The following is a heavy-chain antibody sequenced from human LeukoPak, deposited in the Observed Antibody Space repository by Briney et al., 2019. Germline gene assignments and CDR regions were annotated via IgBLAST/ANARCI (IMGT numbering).Heavy chain of an antibody. V-gene: IGHV1-2*06. CDR1: GYTFTGYH. Sequence: ASVKVSCKASGYTFTGYHMHWARQAPGQGLEWMGRINPNSGGTNYAQKFQGRVTMTRDTSISTAYMELSRLRSDDTAVYYCARQRSGWSYDAFDIWGQGTMVTVSS. CDR3: ARQRSGWSYDAFDI. CDR2: INPNSGGT. D-gene: IGHD6-19*01. J-gene: IGHJ3*02.